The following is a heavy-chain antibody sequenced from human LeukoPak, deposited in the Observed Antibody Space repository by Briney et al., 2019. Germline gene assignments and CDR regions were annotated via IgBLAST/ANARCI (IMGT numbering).Heavy chain of an antibody. CDR3: VNRDGGWLQSSGTDV. J-gene: IGHJ6*02. V-gene: IGHV3-48*01. D-gene: IGHD5-24*01. CDR2: ISSSSSTI. Sequence: GGSLRLSCAASGFTFSSYSMNWVRQAPGKGLEWGSYISSSSSTIYYADSVKGRFTISRDNSKNTLYLQMHSLRAEDTAIYYCVNRDGGWLQSSGTDVWGQGTAVTVS. CDR1: GFTFSSYS.